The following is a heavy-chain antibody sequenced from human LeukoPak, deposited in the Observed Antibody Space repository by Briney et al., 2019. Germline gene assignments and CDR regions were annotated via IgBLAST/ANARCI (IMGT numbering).Heavy chain of an antibody. CDR3: ARDSYYDSSGYLTD. V-gene: IGHV4-59*01. J-gene: IGHJ4*02. CDR2: IYYSGST. CDR1: GGSISSYY. Sequence: SETLSLTCTVSGGSISSYYWSWIRQPPGKGLEWIGYIYYSGSTNYNPSLKSRVTISVDTSKNQFSLKLSSVTAADTAVYYCARDSYYDSSGYLTDWGQGTLVTVSS. D-gene: IGHD3-22*01.